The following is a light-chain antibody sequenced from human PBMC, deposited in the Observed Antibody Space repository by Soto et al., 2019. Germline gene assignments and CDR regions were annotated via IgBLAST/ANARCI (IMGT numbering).Light chain of an antibody. CDR3: SSDAGHYNYV. J-gene: IGLJ1*01. CDR2: GYN. CDR1: SSNIGSNT. Sequence: QSVLTQPPSASGTPGQRVTISCSGSSSNIGSNTVNWYQQLPGTAPKLLTYGYNQRPSGVPDRISGSKSGTSASLAISGLQSEDEADYFCSSDAGHYNYVFGTGTKLTVL. V-gene: IGLV1-44*01.